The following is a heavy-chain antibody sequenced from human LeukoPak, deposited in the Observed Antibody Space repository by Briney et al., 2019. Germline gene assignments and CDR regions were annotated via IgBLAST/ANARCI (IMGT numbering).Heavy chain of an antibody. J-gene: IGHJ6*03. CDR1: GGSISSYY. D-gene: IGHD3-16*01. V-gene: IGHV4-59*01. CDR3: ARETSQKGAHYMDV. CDR2: IYYSGYT. Sequence: NPSETLSLTCTVSGGSISSYYWSWIRQPPGKGLEYIGYIYYSGYTNYNPSLKSRVTISVDTSKNQFFLKLSSVTAADTAVYYCARETSQKGAHYMDVWGKGTTVTISS.